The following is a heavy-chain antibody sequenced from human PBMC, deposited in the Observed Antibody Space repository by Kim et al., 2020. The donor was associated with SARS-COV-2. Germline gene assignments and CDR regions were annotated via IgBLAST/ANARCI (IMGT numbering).Heavy chain of an antibody. V-gene: IGHV3-11*01. CDR3: AREHRDYDFWSGYVYGMDV. J-gene: IGHJ6*02. Sequence: GRFTISRDNAKNSLYLQMNSLRAEDTAVYYCAREHRDYDFWSGYVYGMDVWGQGTTVTVSS. D-gene: IGHD3-3*01.